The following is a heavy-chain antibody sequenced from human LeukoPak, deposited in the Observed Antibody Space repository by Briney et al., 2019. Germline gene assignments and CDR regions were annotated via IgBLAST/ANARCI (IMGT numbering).Heavy chain of an antibody. CDR1: GFTFSSYA. CDR3: AALQFDY. J-gene: IGHJ4*02. V-gene: IGHV3-30*03. D-gene: IGHD5-24*01. CDR2: ISYDGSNK. Sequence: GRSLRLSCAASGFTFSSYAMSWVRQAPGKGLEWVAVISYDGSNKYYADSVKGRFTISRDNSKNTLYLQMNSLRAEDTAVYYCAALQFDYWGQGTLVTVSS.